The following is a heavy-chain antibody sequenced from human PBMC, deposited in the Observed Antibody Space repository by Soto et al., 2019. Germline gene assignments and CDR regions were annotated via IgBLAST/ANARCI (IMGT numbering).Heavy chain of an antibody. CDR3: SQGPDYYYGSESYYIYVREQPLKEHYYMDV. CDR1: GFTFDDYA. V-gene: IGHV3-9*01. D-gene: IGHD3-10*01. CDR2: ISWNSGSI. J-gene: IGHJ6*03. Sequence: GGSLRLSCAASGFTFDDYAMHWVRQAPGKGLEWVSGISWNSGSIGYADSVKGRFTMSRDNAKNSPYLKMNSLRAEDTALYHCSQGPDYYYGSESYYIYVREQPLKEHYYMDVWGKGTTVTVSS.